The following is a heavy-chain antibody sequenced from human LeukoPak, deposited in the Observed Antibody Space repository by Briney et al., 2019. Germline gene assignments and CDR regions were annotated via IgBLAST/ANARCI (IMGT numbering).Heavy chain of an antibody. D-gene: IGHD5-12*01. Sequence: GGSLRLSCAASGFTFSSYSMNWVRQAPGKGLEWVSAISGSGGSTYYADSVKGRFTISRDNSKNTLYLQMNSLRAEDTAVYYCAKYSGYDYSYYYYYYMDVWGKGTTVTISS. CDR2: ISGSGGST. V-gene: IGHV3-23*01. CDR3: AKYSGYDYSYYYYYYMDV. CDR1: GFTFSSYS. J-gene: IGHJ6*03.